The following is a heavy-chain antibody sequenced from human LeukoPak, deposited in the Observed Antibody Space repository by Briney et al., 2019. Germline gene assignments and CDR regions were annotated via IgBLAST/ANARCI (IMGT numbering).Heavy chain of an antibody. V-gene: IGHV3-30*18. J-gene: IGHJ4*02. D-gene: IGHD3-22*01. CDR2: ISYDGSNK. Sequence: GGSLRLSCAASGFTFSSYGMHWVRQAPVKGLEWVAVISYDGSNKYYADSVKGRFTISRDNSKNTLYLQMNSLRAEDTAVYYCAKGDYYDSSGYLDYWGQGTLVTVSS. CDR3: AKGDYYDSSGYLDY. CDR1: GFTFSSYG.